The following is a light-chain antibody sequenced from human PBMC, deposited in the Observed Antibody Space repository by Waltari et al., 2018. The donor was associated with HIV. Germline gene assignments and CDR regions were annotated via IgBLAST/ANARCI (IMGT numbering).Light chain of an antibody. Sequence: DIVMTKSPLSLPVTPGEPASISCRSSQSLLNSIEFNVLDWYLQKPGQSPRLLIFLGSSRAHGVPDRFSGSEAGTDVTQKFSRVEAEDVDVYFGMQALLTPLITFSQGTRLEIK. V-gene: IGKV2-28*01. J-gene: IGKJ5*01. CDR3: MQALLTPLIT. CDR1: QSLLNSIEFNV. CDR2: LGS.